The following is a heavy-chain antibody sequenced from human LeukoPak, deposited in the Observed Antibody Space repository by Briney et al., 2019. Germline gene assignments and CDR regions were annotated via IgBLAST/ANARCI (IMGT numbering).Heavy chain of an antibody. Sequence: SETLSLTCTVSGGSISSGDYYWSWIRQPPGKGLEWIGYIYYSGSTYYNPSLKSRVTISVDTSKNQFSLKLSSVTAADTAVYYCARTTMVRGVYGPLDYWGQGTLVTVSS. V-gene: IGHV4-30-4*01. CDR3: ARTTMVRGVYGPLDY. J-gene: IGHJ4*02. D-gene: IGHD3-10*01. CDR2: IYYSGST. CDR1: GGSISSGDYY.